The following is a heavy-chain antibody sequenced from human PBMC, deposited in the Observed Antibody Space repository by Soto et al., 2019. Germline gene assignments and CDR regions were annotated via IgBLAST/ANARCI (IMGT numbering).Heavy chain of an antibody. CDR3: ANTRGAGTMVRGATYYFDY. Sequence: GGSLRLSCAASGFTFSSYAMSWVRQAPGKGLEWVSAISGSGGSTYYADSVKGRFTISRDNSKNTLYLQMNSLRAEDTAVYYCANTRGAGTMVRGATYYFDYWGQGTLVTVSS. CDR1: GFTFSSYA. J-gene: IGHJ4*02. V-gene: IGHV3-23*01. CDR2: ISGSGGST. D-gene: IGHD3-10*01.